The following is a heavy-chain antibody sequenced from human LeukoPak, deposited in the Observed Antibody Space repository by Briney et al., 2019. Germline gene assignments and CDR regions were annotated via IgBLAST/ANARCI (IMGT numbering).Heavy chain of an antibody. D-gene: IGHD1/OR15-1a*01. CDR1: GGSITSYY. V-gene: IGHV4-4*07. CDR2: IYTSGST. J-gene: IGHJ6*03. CDR3: ARDVTGTTYYYYYMDV. Sequence: SETLSLTCTVSGGSITSYYWSWIRQPAGKGLEWIGRIYTSGSTNYNPSLKSRVTMSVDTSKSQFSLKLSSVTAADTAVYYCARDVTGTTYYYYYMDVSRKGTTVTVSS.